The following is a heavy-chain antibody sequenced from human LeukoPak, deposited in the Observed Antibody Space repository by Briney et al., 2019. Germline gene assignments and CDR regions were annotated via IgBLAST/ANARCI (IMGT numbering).Heavy chain of an antibody. V-gene: IGHV3-21*01. J-gene: IGHJ6*03. CDR1: GYTLTIYS. CDR2: ISSSSSYI. CDR3: SRELWSGGSSYRYYYYNYYLDV. D-gene: IGHD2-15*01. Sequence: PGGSLRLSCPASGYTLTIYSMNWVRQAPGKGLEWVSSISSSSSYIYYADSVKGRFTISRDNAKNSLYLQMNSLTAEDTGVYYCSRELWSGGSSYRYYYYNYYLDVWGKGTTVTVSS.